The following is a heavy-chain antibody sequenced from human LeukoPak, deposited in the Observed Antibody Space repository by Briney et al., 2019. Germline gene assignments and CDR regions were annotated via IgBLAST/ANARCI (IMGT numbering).Heavy chain of an antibody. CDR1: GGSISSYY. J-gene: IGHJ6*02. D-gene: IGHD6-6*01. CDR2: IYYSGST. V-gene: IGHV4-59*08. Sequence: SETLSLTCTASGGSISSYYWSWIRQPPGKGLEWIGYIYYSGSTNYNPSLKSRVTISVDTSKNQFSLKLSSVTAADTAVYYCARRSIYYGMDVWGQGTTVTVSS. CDR3: ARRSIYYGMDV.